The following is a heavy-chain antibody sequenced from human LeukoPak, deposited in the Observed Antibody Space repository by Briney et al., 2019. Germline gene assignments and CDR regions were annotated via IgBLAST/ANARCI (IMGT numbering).Heavy chain of an antibody. CDR3: CLLDY. CDR2: ISYDGSNK. J-gene: IGHJ4*02. V-gene: IGHV3-30*04. Sequence: GSLRLSCAASGFTFSSYAMHWVRQAPGKGLEWVAVISYDGSNKYYADSVKGRFTISRDNSKNTLYLQMNSLRAEDTAVYYCCLLDYWGQGTLATVSS. D-gene: IGHD3-16*01. CDR1: GFTFSSYA.